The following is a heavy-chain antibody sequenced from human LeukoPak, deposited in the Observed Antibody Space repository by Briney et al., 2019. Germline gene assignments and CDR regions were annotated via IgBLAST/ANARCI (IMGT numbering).Heavy chain of an antibody. V-gene: IGHV3-30*02. CDR1: GFTFSSYG. CDR2: IRYDGSNK. Sequence: PGGSLRLSCAASGFTFSSYGMHWVRQAPGKGLEWVAFIRYDGSNKYYADSVKGRFTISRDNSKNMLYLQMNSLRAEDTAVYYCAKDREYDFWSGYFDYWGQGTLVTVSS. CDR3: AKDREYDFWSGYFDY. D-gene: IGHD3-3*01. J-gene: IGHJ4*02.